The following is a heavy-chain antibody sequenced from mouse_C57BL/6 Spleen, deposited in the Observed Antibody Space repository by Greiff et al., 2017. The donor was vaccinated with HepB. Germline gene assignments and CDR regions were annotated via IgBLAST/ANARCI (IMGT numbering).Heavy chain of an antibody. D-gene: IGHD3-2*02. V-gene: IGHV1-18*01. J-gene: IGHJ3*01. CDR1: GYTFTDYN. CDR2: INPNNGGT. CDR3: ASDSSGYVCWFAY. Sequence: EVQLQQSGPELVKPGASVKIPCKASGYTFTDYNMDWVKQSHGKSLEWIGDINPNNGGTIYNQKFKGKATLTVDKSSSTAYMELRSLTSDDTAVYYCASDSSGYVCWFAYWGQGALVTVSA.